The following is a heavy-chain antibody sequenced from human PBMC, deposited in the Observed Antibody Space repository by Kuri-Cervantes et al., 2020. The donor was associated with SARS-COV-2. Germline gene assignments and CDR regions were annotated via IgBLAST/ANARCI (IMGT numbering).Heavy chain of an antibody. CDR1: GFTFSSYS. CDR3: ARHPKSIPQYHFDY. J-gene: IGHJ4*02. Sequence: GGSLRLSCAASGFTFSSYSMNWVRQAPGKGLEWVSYFSSSSSTIYYAVSGKGRFTISRDNSKNPLYLHMNSLRAEDTSVYHCARHPKSIPQYHFDYWGQGTLVTVSS. D-gene: IGHD2/OR15-2a*01. CDR2: FSSSSSTI. V-gene: IGHV3-48*01.